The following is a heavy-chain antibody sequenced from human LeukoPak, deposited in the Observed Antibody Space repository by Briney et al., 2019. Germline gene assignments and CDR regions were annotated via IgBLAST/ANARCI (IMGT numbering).Heavy chain of an antibody. D-gene: IGHD5-18*01. Sequence: SETLSLTCTVSGGSISSYYWSWIRQPPGKGLEWIGYIYYSGSTNYNPSLKSRVTISVDTSKNQFSLKLSSVTAADTAVYYCARGLPPGYSYGPVNYYYYYGMDVWGQGTTVTVSS. CDR1: GGSISSYY. CDR2: IYYSGST. V-gene: IGHV4-59*01. J-gene: IGHJ6*02. CDR3: ARGLPPGYSYGPVNYYYYYGMDV.